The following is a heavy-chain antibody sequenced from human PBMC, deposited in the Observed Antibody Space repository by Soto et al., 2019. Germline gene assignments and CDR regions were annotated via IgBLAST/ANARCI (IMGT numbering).Heavy chain of an antibody. J-gene: IGHJ6*02. V-gene: IGHV4-30-2*01. CDR1: GGSISSGGYS. D-gene: IGHD2-15*01. CDR2: IYHSGST. CDR3: AREPEGVVAADYYYYYGMDV. Sequence: SETLSVTCAVSGGSISSGGYSWSWIRQPPGKGLEWIGEIYHSGSTNYNPSLKSRVTISVDKSKNQFSLKLSSVTAADTAVYYCAREPEGVVAADYYYYYGMDVWGQGPTVTVSS.